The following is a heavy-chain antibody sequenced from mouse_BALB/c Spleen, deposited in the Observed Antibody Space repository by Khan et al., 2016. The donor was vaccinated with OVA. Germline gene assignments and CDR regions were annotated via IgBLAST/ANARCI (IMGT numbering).Heavy chain of an antibody. V-gene: IGHV14-3*02. Sequence: PEQGLDWIERIVLAMGNTKYDPKSQGKATITEDTSSKPAYLQLSSLTSEDTAVYYCSYSSLLYGMDYWGQGTSVTVSS. D-gene: IGHD1-2*01. CDR2: IVLAMGNT. CDR3: SYSSLLYGMDY. J-gene: IGHJ4*01.